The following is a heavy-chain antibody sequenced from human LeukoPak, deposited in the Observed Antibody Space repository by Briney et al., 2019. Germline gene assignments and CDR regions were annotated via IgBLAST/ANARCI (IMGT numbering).Heavy chain of an antibody. CDR2: IYYSGST. Sequence: PSETLSLTCTVSGGSISSSSYYWGWIRQPPGKGLEWIGSIYYSGSTYYNLSLKSRVTISVDTSKNQFSLKLSSVTAADTAVYYCARSPTRAYSSGWYNSEGFDYWGQGTLVTVSS. J-gene: IGHJ4*02. CDR1: GGSISSSSYY. D-gene: IGHD6-19*01. CDR3: ARSPTRAYSSGWYNSEGFDY. V-gene: IGHV4-39*07.